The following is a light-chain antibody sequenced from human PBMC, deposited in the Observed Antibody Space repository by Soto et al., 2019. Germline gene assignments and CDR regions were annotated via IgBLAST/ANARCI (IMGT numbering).Light chain of an antibody. CDR1: SSDVGGYNY. CDR3: SSYAGSNNYV. Sequence: QSALTQPPSASGSPGQSVTISCTGTSSDVGGYNYVSWYQQHPGKAPKLMIYEVSKRPSGVPDRFSGSKSGNTASLTVSGXXXXXXXDYYCSSYAGSNNYVFGTGTK. CDR2: EVS. J-gene: IGLJ1*01. V-gene: IGLV2-8*01.